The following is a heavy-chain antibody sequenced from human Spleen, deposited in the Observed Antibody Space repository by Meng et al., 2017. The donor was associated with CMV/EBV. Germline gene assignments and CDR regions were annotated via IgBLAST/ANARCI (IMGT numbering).Heavy chain of an antibody. CDR1: GFTFSTYA. J-gene: IGHJ4*02. CDR2: IYSGSSST. Sequence: SGFTFSTYAMGWVRQAPGKGLECISFIYSGSSSTYYADSVQGRFTISRDNSKTTLYLQMTSLRAEDTAVYYCAKDGRRYNYGYHSDHWGQGTLVTVSS. CDR3: AKDGRRYNYGYHSDH. D-gene: IGHD5-18*01. V-gene: IGHV3-23*03.